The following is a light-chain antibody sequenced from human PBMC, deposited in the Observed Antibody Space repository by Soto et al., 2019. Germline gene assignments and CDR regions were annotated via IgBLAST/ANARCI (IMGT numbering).Light chain of an antibody. V-gene: IGKV3-11*01. CDR2: DAS. CDR3: QQRSNWPPDIT. J-gene: IGKJ5*01. Sequence: VLTQFPATLSLSHGESATLSCRAIQSVTTYLAWYQQKPSQAPRLLIYDASTRATGIPARFSGSGSGTDFTLTISSLDPEDFGVYYCQQRSNWPPDITFGQGTRLEIK. CDR1: QSVTTY.